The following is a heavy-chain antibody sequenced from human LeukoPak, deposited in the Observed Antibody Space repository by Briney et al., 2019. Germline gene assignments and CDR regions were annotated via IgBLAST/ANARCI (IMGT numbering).Heavy chain of an antibody. Sequence: SVKVSCKASGGTFSSYAISWVRQAPGQGLEWLGGIITIFGTANYAQKFQGRVTITADESTSTAYMELSSLRSEDTAVYYCASFDTYYYDSSGYRYFQHWGQGTLVTVSS. CDR1: GGTFSSYA. CDR3: ASFDTYYYDSSGYRYFQH. V-gene: IGHV1-69*13. D-gene: IGHD3-22*01. CDR2: IITIFGTA. J-gene: IGHJ1*01.